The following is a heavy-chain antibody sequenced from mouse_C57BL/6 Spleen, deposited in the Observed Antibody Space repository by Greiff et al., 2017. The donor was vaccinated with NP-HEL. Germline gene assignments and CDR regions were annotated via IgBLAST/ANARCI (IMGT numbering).Heavy chain of an antibody. CDR3: ARYYYGSRGAYAMDY. D-gene: IGHD1-1*01. J-gene: IGHJ4*01. Sequence: LVESGPELVKPGASVKISCKASGYAFSSSWMNWVKQRPGKGLEWIGRIYPGDGDTNYNGKFKGKATLTADKSSSTAYTQLSSLTSEDSAVYFCARYYYGSRGAYAMDYWGQGTSVTVSS. CDR2: IYPGDGDT. CDR1: GYAFSSSW. V-gene: IGHV1-82*01.